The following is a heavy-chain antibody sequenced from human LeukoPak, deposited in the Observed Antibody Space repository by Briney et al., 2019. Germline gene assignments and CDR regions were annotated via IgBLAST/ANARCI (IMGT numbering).Heavy chain of an antibody. Sequence: GRSLRLSCAASGFTFSSYAMHWVRQAPGKGLEWVAVISYDGSNKYYADSVKGRFTISRDNSKNTLYLQMNSLRAEDTAVYYCAREGDIVVVVAATGRDGTYYFDYWGQGTLVTISS. D-gene: IGHD2-15*01. CDR2: ISYDGSNK. J-gene: IGHJ4*02. V-gene: IGHV3-30*04. CDR1: GFTFSSYA. CDR3: AREGDIVVVVAATGRDGTYYFDY.